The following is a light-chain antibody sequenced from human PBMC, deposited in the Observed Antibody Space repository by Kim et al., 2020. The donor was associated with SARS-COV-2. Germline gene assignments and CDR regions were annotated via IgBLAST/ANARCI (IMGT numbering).Light chain of an antibody. CDR3: QQRNNWPPIT. CDR2: DAS. Sequence: SAGDRATLSGRSRQNVYKSLAWFQQKPGQAPRLVIYDASNRATGIPARFSGSGSGTDFTLTISSLESEDFAVYYCQQRNNWPPITFGQGTRLEIK. CDR1: QNVYKS. J-gene: IGKJ5*01. V-gene: IGKV3-11*01.